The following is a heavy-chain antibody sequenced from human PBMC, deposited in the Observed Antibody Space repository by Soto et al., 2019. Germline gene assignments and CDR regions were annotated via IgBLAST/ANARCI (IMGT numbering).Heavy chain of an antibody. CDR2: INAGNGNT. CDR1: GYTFTSYA. Sequence: ASVKVSCKASGYTFTSYAMHWVRQAPGQRLEWMGWINAGNGNTKYSQKFQGRVTMTRNTSISTAYMELSSLRSEDTAVYYRARGQQLMLNSDAFDIWGQGTMVTVSS. CDR3: ARGQQLMLNSDAFDI. D-gene: IGHD6-13*01. V-gene: IGHV1-3*01. J-gene: IGHJ3*02.